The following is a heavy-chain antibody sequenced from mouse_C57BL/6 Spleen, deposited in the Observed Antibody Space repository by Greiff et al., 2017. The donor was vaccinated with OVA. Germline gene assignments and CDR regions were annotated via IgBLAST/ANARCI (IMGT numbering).Heavy chain of an antibody. CDR2: ISDGGSYT. CDR3: ARENYDGSSYYAMDY. CDR1: GFTFSSYA. Sequence: EVQVVESGGGLVKPGGSLKLSCAASGFTFSSYAMSWVRQTPEKRLEWVATISDGGSYTYYPDNVKGRFTISRDNAKNNLYLQMSHLKSEDTAMYYCARENYDGSSYYAMDYWGQGTSVTVSS. D-gene: IGHD1-1*01. V-gene: IGHV5-4*01. J-gene: IGHJ4*01.